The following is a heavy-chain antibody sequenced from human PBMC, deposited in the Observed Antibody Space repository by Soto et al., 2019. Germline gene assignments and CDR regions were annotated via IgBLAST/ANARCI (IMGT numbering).Heavy chain of an antibody. CDR3: ASLPIAAVGNGHKYYFDY. J-gene: IGHJ4*02. D-gene: IGHD6-13*01. CDR2: INHSGST. V-gene: IGHV4-34*01. Sequence: QVQLQQWGAGLLKPSETLSLTCAVYGGSFSGYYWSWIRQSPGKGLEWIGEINHSGSTNYNPSLKSRVTISVDTSKNQFSLKLSSVTAADTAVYYCASLPIAAVGNGHKYYFDYWGQGTLVTVSS. CDR1: GGSFSGYY.